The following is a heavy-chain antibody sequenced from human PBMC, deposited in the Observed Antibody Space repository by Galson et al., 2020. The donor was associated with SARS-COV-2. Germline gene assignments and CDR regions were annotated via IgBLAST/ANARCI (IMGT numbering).Heavy chain of an antibody. J-gene: IGHJ6*02. CDR1: GGSISGSYY. D-gene: IGHD3-3*01. CDR2: IYTSGTT. V-gene: IGHV4-4*07. CDR3: ASLDYDFWSGPVGHGTDV. Sequence: SKTLSLTCSLSGGSISGSYYWSWVRQPAGKGLEWIGHIYTSGTTNYNPSLRSRLTMSIDTSQNQFSLTLSSVTASDTAVYYCASLDYDFWSGPVGHGTDVWGQGTAVVVSS.